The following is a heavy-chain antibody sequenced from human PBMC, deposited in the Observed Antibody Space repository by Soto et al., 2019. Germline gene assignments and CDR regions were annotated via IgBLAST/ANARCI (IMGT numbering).Heavy chain of an antibody. CDR1: GFTVSSNY. CDR3: AKQSGYDYIWGSYRQDDAFDI. Sequence: EVQLVESGGGLVQPGGSLRLSCAASGFTVSSNYMSWVRQAPGKGLEWVSVIYSGGSTYYADSVKGRFTISRDNSKNTLYLQMNSLRAEDTAAYYCAKQSGYDYIWGSYRQDDAFDIWGQGTMVTVSS. J-gene: IGHJ3*02. V-gene: IGHV3-66*04. CDR2: IYSGGST. D-gene: IGHD3-16*02.